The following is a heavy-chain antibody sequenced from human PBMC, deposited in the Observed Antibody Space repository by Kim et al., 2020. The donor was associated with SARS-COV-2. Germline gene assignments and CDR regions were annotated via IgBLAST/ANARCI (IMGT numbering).Heavy chain of an antibody. V-gene: IGHV3-21*01. Sequence: GGSLRLSCAASGFTFSSYSMNWVRQAPGKGLEWVSSISSSSSYIYYADSVKGRFTISRDNAKNSLYLQMNSLRAEDTAVYYCARVGTYCTNGVCCNLEGFDYYYYGMDVWGQGTTVTVSS. CDR2: ISSSSSYI. D-gene: IGHD2-8*01. CDR1: GFTFSSYS. CDR3: ARVGTYCTNGVCCNLEGFDYYYYGMDV. J-gene: IGHJ6*02.